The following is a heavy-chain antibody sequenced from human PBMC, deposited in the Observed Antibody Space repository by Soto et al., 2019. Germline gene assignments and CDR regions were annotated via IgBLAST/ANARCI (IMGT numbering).Heavy chain of an antibody. CDR2: IMPIFDTA. CDR3: ARALPVETVVTPEVV. CDR1: GGTFDTYA. V-gene: IGHV1-69*12. D-gene: IGHD2-21*02. Sequence: QAQLVQSGAEVKKPGSSVKVSCKVSGGTFDTYALSWVRQAPGQGLEWMGGIMPIFDTANYAQKFQGRVIITADESTSTAYMELSSLRFEDTAMYYCARALPVETVVTPEVVWGQGTLVTVSS. J-gene: IGHJ4*02.